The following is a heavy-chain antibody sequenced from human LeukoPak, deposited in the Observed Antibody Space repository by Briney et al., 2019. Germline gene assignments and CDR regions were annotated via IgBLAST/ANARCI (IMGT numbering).Heavy chain of an antibody. CDR1: GGSISSGGYS. CDR2: IYHSGST. CDR3: ARGPHYDILTGYGMDV. J-gene: IGHJ6*02. V-gene: IGHV4-30-2*01. Sequence: PSQTLSLTCAVSGGSISSGGYSWSWIRQPPGKGLEWIGYIYHSGSTYYNPSLKSRVTISVDRSKNQFSLKLSSVTAADTAVYYCARGPHYDILTGYGMDVWGQGTTVTVSS. D-gene: IGHD3-9*01.